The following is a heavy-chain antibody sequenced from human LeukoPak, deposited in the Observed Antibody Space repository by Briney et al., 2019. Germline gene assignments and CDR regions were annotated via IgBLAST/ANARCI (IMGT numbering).Heavy chain of an antibody. J-gene: IGHJ5*02. CDR3: ARARYSSSWYNWFDP. D-gene: IGHD6-13*01. CDR1: GGSISRSPYS. Sequence: SETLSLTCTVSGGSISRSPYSWAWIRQSPGKGLEWIAIVHYSGTTYYNPSLKSRVTISVDTSKNQFSLKLSSVTAADTAVYYCARARYSSSWYNWFDPWGQGTLVTVSS. CDR2: VHYSGTT. V-gene: IGHV4-39*07.